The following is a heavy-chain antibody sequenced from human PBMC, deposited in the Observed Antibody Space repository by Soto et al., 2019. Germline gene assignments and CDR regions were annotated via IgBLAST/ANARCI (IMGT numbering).Heavy chain of an antibody. Sequence: SEPLSLTCTVSGGSISSGDYYWSWIRQPPGKGLEWIGYIYYSGSTYYNPSLKSRVTISVDTSKNQFSLKLSSVTAADTAVYYCARERWATNSYYYYGMDVWGQVTTVTVYS. V-gene: IGHV4-30-4*01. CDR1: GGSISSGDYY. CDR3: ARERWATNSYYYYGMDV. J-gene: IGHJ6*02. D-gene: IGHD5-12*01. CDR2: IYYSGST.